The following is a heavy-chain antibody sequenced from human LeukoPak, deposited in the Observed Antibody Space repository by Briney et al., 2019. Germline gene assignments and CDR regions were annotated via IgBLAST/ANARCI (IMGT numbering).Heavy chain of an antibody. CDR3: TCGYNYGRVDY. CDR2: IYYSGSP. D-gene: IGHD5-18*01. CDR1: GGSISSYY. Sequence: SETLSLTCTVSGGSISSYYWSWIRQPPGKALEGIGYIYYSGSPNYNPSLKSRVTISVDTSKNQFSLRLSSVTAADTAVYYCTCGYNYGRVDYWGQGTLVTVAS. J-gene: IGHJ4*02. V-gene: IGHV4-59*01.